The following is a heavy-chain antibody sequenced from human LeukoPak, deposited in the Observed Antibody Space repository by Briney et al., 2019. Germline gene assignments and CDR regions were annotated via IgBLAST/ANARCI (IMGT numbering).Heavy chain of an antibody. D-gene: IGHD3-22*01. CDR3: ARGVPGYYDSSGYAYNWFDP. J-gene: IGHJ5*02. CDR1: GYTFTGYY. V-gene: IGHV1-8*02. CDR2: MNPNSGNT. Sequence: ASVKVSCKASGYTFTGYYMHWVRQAPGQGLEWMGWMNPNSGNTGYAQKFQGRVTMTRNTSISTAYMELSSLRSEDTAVYYCARGVPGYYDSSGYAYNWFDPWGQGTLVTVSS.